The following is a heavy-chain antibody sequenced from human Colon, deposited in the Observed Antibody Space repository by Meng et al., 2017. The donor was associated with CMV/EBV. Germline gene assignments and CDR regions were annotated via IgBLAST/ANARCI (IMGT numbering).Heavy chain of an antibody. CDR2: IGTGGRT. D-gene: IGHD1-20*01. J-gene: IGHJ2*01. V-gene: IGHV3-23*01. Sequence: GESLKISCAASGFTFSSYAMSWVRQAPGKGLEWVSSIGTGGRTYYADSVKGRFTISRDNSKNTVYLQMNNLRAEDTAVYYCAKVITGLHWYFDLWGRGTLVTVSS. CDR3: AKVITGLHWYFDL. CDR1: GFTFSSYA.